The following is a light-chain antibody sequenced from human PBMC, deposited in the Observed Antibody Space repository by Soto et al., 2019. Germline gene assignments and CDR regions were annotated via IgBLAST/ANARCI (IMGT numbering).Light chain of an antibody. V-gene: IGKV3-20*01. CDR1: QSVSSSY. J-gene: IGKJ1*01. CDR2: GTS. CDR3: HQYGSSSWT. Sequence: EIVLTQSPGTLSLSPGERATLSCRASQSVSSSYLAWYQQKPGQAPRLLIYGTSSRPTAIPDRFSGSGSGTDFTLNISRLEPEDFAVYYCHQYGSSSWTFGQGNKVEIK.